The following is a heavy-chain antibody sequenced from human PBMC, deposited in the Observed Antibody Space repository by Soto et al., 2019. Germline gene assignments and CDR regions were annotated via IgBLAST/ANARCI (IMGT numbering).Heavy chain of an antibody. CDR3: ASLSAPDDF. CDR2: ISNDERNI. D-gene: IGHD6-25*01. Sequence: EVLLVESGGGLVQPGGSMRLACAASGLTLSHYWMHWVRQVPGKGLVWVAEISNDERNIRTSYADSVKARFPVSRDDAKNTLYLQMNSLRGDDTAVYYCASLSAPDDFWGQGAQVTVSS. V-gene: IGHV3-74*01. CDR1: GLTLSHYW. J-gene: IGHJ4*02.